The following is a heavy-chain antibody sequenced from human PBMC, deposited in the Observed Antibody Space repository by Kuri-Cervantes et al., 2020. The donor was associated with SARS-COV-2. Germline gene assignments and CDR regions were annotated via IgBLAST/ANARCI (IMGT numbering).Heavy chain of an antibody. Sequence: SVKVSCKASGGTFSSYAISWVRQAPGQGLEWMGGIIPIFGTANYAQKFQGRVTMTTDTSTSTAYMELRSLRSDDTAVYYCATDIAAAGTWEYAFDIWGQGTMVTVSS. J-gene: IGHJ3*02. D-gene: IGHD6-13*01. V-gene: IGHV1-69*05. CDR3: ATDIAAAGTWEYAFDI. CDR1: GGTFSSYA. CDR2: IIPIFGTA.